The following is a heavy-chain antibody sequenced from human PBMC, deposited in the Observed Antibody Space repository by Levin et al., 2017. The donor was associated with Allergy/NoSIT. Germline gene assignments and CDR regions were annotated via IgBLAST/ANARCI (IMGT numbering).Heavy chain of an antibody. Sequence: SQTLSLTCAISGDSVSSNSVTWNWIRQSPSRGLEWLGRTYYRSKWYNDFAVSVKSRIAINPDTSKNQFSLQLNSVTPEDTAVYYCARHPSGHDFLYYFDYWGQGTLVTVSS. D-gene: IGHD5-12*01. CDR2: TYYRSKWYN. J-gene: IGHJ4*02. CDR3: ARHPSGHDFLYYFDY. CDR1: GDSVSSNSVT. V-gene: IGHV6-1*01.